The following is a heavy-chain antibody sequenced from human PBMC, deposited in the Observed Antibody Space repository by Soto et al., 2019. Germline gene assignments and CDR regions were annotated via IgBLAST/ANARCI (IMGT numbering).Heavy chain of an antibody. J-gene: IGHJ4*02. Sequence: EVQLVESGGGLVKPGGSLRLSCAASGFTFSNAWMSWVRQAPGKGLEWVGRIKSRADGGTADHAAPVKGRFAISRDDSKNTLYLKMNSLKTEDTAVYYCATLGGNLGAFDYWGQGTLVTVSS. V-gene: IGHV3-15*01. CDR1: GFTFSNAW. CDR3: ATLGGNLGAFDY. CDR2: IKSRADGGTA. D-gene: IGHD3-16*01.